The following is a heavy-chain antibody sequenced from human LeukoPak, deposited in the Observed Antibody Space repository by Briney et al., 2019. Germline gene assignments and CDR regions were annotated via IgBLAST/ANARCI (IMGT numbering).Heavy chain of an antibody. CDR3: ARRKAATFCMDV. V-gene: IGHV6-1*01. CDR2: TYYRSKWYN. J-gene: IGHJ6*02. CDR1: GDSASSNSAT. D-gene: IGHD6-13*01. Sequence: SQTLSLTFAFSGDSASSNSATWNWLRQSPSRGLEWLGRTYYRSKWYNDYAVSMKSRITINPDTSKNQFSLQLNPVTNGDTAVYYCARRKAATFCMDVWGQGTTVTVSS.